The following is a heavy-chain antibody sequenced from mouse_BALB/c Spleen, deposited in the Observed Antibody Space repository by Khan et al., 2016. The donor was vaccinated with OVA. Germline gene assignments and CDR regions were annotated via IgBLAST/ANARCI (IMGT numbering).Heavy chain of an antibody. J-gene: IGHJ4*01. CDR1: GYSITSGYS. V-gene: IGHV3-1*02. CDR3: ARDGNYMDY. Sequence: EAQLQESGPDLVKPSQSLSLTCTVTGYSITSGYSWHWIRQFPGNKLEWMAYIYFSGSINYNPSLKSRISVTRDTSKNQFFLQLNSVTTEDTATYYCARDGNYMDYWGQGTSVTVSS. CDR2: IYFSGSI. D-gene: IGHD2-1*01.